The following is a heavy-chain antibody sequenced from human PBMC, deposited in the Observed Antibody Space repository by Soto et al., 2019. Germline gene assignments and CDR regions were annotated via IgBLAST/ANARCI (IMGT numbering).Heavy chain of an antibody. CDR3: ARDLSTMVRGVASAFDI. D-gene: IGHD3-10*01. J-gene: IGHJ3*02. V-gene: IGHV1-69*04. CDR2: IIPILGIA. Sequence: SVKVSCKASGGTFSSYTISWVRQAPGQGLEWMGRIIPILGIANYAQKFQGRVTITADKSTSTAYMELSSLRSEDTAVYYCARDLSTMVRGVASAFDIWGQGTMVTVSS. CDR1: GGTFSSYT.